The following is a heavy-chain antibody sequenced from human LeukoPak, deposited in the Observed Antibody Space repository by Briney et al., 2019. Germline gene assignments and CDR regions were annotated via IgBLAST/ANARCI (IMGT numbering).Heavy chain of an antibody. CDR3: ARELLCAFDI. CDR1: GFTFSSYG. Sequence: GRSLRLSCAASGFTFSSYGMHWVRQAPGKGLEWVAVISYDGSNKYYADSVKGRFTISRDNSKNTLYLQMNSLRAEDTAVYYCARELLCAFDIWGQGTMVTVSS. CDR2: ISYDGSNK. J-gene: IGHJ3*02. V-gene: IGHV3-30*03. D-gene: IGHD2-15*01.